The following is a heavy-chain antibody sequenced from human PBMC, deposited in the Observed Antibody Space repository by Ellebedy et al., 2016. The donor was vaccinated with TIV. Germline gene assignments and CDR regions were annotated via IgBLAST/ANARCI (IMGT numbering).Heavy chain of an antibody. J-gene: IGHJ4*02. CDR2: INNDGSST. Sequence: PGGSLRLSCAASRVTFRSYWMHWVRQAPGEGLVWVARINNDGSSTNYADSVKGRFTISRDNAESILYLQMNSLRVEDTAMYYCAGELDVWGQGILVTVSS. CDR1: RVTFRSYW. V-gene: IGHV3-74*01. D-gene: IGHD2-2*03. CDR3: AGELDV.